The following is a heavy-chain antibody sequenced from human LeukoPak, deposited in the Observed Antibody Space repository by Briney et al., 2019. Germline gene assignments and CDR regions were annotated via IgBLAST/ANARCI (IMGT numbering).Heavy chain of an antibody. CDR2: IWYDGSNK. CDR1: GFTFSSYG. D-gene: IGHD3-9*01. CDR3: ARGIGLRYLDWLPTKFDY. J-gene: IGHJ4*02. Sequence: GGSLRLSCAASGFTFSSYGMHWVRQAPGKGLEWVAVIWYDGSNKYYANSVKGRFTISRDNSKNTLYLQMNSLRAEDTAVYYCARGIGLRYLDWLPTKFDYWGQGTLVTVSS. V-gene: IGHV3-33*01.